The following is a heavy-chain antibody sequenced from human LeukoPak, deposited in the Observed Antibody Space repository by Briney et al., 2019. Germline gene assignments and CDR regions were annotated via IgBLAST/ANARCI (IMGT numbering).Heavy chain of an antibody. Sequence: GESLKISCKGSGYSFTSYWIGWVRQMPGKGLEWMGIIYPGDSDTRYSPSFQGQVTISADKSISTAYLQWSSLKASDTAMYYCARQHFWSGYSHHDAFDIWGQGTMVTVSS. J-gene: IGHJ3*02. CDR1: GYSFTSYW. D-gene: IGHD3-3*02. CDR2: IYPGDSDT. V-gene: IGHV5-51*01. CDR3: ARQHFWSGYSHHDAFDI.